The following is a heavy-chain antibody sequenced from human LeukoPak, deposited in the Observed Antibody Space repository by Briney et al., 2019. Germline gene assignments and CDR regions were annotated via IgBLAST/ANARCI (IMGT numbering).Heavy chain of an antibody. Sequence: GGSLRLSCAASGFTFSSYSMNWVRQAPGKGLEWVSYISSSSSTIYYADSVKGRFTISRDNAKNSLYLQMNSLRAEDTAVYYCARDRHYDSSGYYDWGQGTLVTVSS. CDR1: GFTFSSYS. CDR3: ARDRHYDSSGYYD. D-gene: IGHD3-22*01. CDR2: ISSSSSTI. V-gene: IGHV3-48*04. J-gene: IGHJ4*02.